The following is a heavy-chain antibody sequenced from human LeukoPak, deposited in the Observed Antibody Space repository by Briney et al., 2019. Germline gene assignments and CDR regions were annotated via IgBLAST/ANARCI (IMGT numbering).Heavy chain of an antibody. D-gene: IGHD5-24*01. CDR2: IYTDGKT. CDR3: ARLDREGYYFPYYFDY. CDR1: GFTVTSNY. J-gene: IGHJ4*02. Sequence: GGSLRLSCTVSGFTVTSNYMTWVRQAPGKGLEWVSVIYTDGKTYYADSVKGRFSISRDNSKNTLFLQMKSLRAEDTAVYFCARLDREGYYFPYYFDYWGQGTRVSVSS. V-gene: IGHV3-66*01.